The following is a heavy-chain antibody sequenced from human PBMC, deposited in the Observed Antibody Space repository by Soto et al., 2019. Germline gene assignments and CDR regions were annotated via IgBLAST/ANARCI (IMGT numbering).Heavy chain of an antibody. D-gene: IGHD2-2*01. V-gene: IGHV3-23*01. CDR3: AKGHCSSTSCYYYYYYYMDV. CDR2: ISGSGGST. J-gene: IGHJ6*03. Sequence: GGSLRLSCAASGFTFNRYAISWVRQTPGKGLEWVSTISGSGGSTYYADSVKGRFTISRDSFKNTLYLQINSLRAEDTAVYYCAKGHCSSTSCYYYYYYYMDVWGKGTTVTVSS. CDR1: GFTFNRYA.